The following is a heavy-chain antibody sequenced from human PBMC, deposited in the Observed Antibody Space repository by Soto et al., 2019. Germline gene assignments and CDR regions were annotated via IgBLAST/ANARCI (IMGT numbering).Heavy chain of an antibody. CDR1: GGSISSYY. D-gene: IGHD3-3*01. CDR2: FYYTGSA. J-gene: IGHJ5*02. V-gene: IGHV4-59*01. CDR3: ARDSFPSDYDFWSGYGNNWFDP. Sequence: SETLSLTCTVSGGSISSYYWTWIRQPPGKGLEWIASFYYTGSANYNPSLKSRITGSVASSKNQFSLKLSSVTAADTAVYYCARDSFPSDYDFWSGYGNNWFDPWGQGTLVTVSS.